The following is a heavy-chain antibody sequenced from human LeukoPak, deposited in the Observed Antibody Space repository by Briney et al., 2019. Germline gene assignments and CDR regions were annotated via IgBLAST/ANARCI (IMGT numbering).Heavy chain of an antibody. CDR1: GYTFTGYY. V-gene: IGHV1-2*02. CDR3: VYYDSSGYASGFDY. CDR2: INPNSGGT. Sequence: ASVRVSCKASGYTFTGYYMHWVRQAPGQGLEWTGWINPNSGGTNYAQKFQGRVTMTRDTSISTAYMELSRLRSDDTAVYYCVYYDSSGYASGFDYWGQGTLVTVSS. J-gene: IGHJ4*02. D-gene: IGHD3-22*01.